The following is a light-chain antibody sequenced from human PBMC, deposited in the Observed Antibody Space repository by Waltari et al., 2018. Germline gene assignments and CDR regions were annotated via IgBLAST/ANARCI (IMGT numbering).Light chain of an antibody. Sequence: QSVLTQPPSASGTPGQSVTISCSGSLSNIGTHYVYWYQLLPGTAPKLLIYLTHQRPSGVPDRFSASKSGTSASLAISGLRFEDEGDYYCATRDEGPTVVFGGGTKVTVL. CDR2: LTH. V-gene: IGLV1-47*01. J-gene: IGLJ2*01. CDR1: LSNIGTHY. CDR3: ATRDEGPTVV.